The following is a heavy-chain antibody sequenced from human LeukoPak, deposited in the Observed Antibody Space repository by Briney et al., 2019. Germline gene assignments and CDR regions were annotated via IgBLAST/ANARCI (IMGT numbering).Heavy chain of an antibody. CDR1: GFTFSSYA. CDR3: ARRTAVRNYYGSGRESDAFDI. V-gene: IGHV3-30*04. J-gene: IGHJ3*02. CDR2: ISYDGSNK. D-gene: IGHD3-10*01. Sequence: PGGSLRLSCAASGFTFSSYAMHWVRQAPGKGLEWVAVISYDGSNKYYADSVKGRFTISRDNSKNTLYLQMNSLRAEDTAVYYCARRTAVRNYYGSGRESDAFDIWGQGTMVTVSS.